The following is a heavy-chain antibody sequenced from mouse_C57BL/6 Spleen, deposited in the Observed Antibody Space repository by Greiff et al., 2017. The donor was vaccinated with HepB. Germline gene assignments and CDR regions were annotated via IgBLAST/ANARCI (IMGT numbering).Heavy chain of an antibody. V-gene: IGHV3-6*01. CDR2: ISYDGSN. CDR3: ARDGYDVWFAY. Sequence: EVHLVESGPGLVKPSQSLSLTCSVTGYSITSGYYWNWIRQFPGNKLEWMGYISYDGSNNYNPSLKNRISITRDTSKNQFFLKLNSVTTEDTATYYCARDGYDVWFAYWGQGTLVTVSA. CDR1: GYSITSGYY. D-gene: IGHD2-2*01. J-gene: IGHJ3*01.